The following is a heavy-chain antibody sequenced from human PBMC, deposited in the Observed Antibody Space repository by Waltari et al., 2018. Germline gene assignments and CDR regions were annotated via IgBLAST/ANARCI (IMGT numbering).Heavy chain of an antibody. CDR2: IYTSGST. Sequence: QVQLQESGPGLVKPSQTLSLTCTVSGGSISSGSYYWSWIRQPAGKGLEWIGRIYTSGSTNYNPSLKSRVTISVDTSKNQFSLKLSSVTAADTAGYYCARDTVAGNYFDYWGQGTLVTVSS. J-gene: IGHJ4*02. D-gene: IGHD6-19*01. CDR3: ARDTVAGNYFDY. V-gene: IGHV4-61*02. CDR1: GGSISSGSYY.